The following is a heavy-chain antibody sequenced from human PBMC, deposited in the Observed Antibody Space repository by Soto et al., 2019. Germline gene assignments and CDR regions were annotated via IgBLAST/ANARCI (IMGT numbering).Heavy chain of an antibody. V-gene: IGHV1-18*04. D-gene: IGHD3-3*01. CDR1: GYTFTSYG. Sequence: ASVKVSCKASGYTFTSYGISWVRQAPGQGLEWMGWISAYNGNTNYAQKLQGRVTMTTDTSTGTAYMELRSLRSDDTAVYYCASTEYDFWSGYPESTFEYWGQGTLVTVSS. J-gene: IGHJ4*02. CDR2: ISAYNGNT. CDR3: ASTEYDFWSGYPESTFEY.